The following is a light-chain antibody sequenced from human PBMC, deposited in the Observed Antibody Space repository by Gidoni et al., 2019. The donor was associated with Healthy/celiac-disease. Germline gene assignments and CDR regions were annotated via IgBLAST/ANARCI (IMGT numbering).Light chain of an antibody. CDR1: QSISSY. CDR3: QRSYSTPPT. J-gene: IGKJ4*01. Sequence: DIQMTQSPSSLSASVGDRVTITCRTSQSISSYLNWYQQKPGKAPKLLSYAASSLQSGVPSRFSGSGSGTDFTLTISSLQPEDFATCYYQRSYSTPPTFGGGTKVEIK. CDR2: AAS. V-gene: IGKV1-39*01.